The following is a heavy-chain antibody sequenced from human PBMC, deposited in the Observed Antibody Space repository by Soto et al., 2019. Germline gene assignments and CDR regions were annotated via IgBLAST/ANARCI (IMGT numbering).Heavy chain of an antibody. J-gene: IGHJ5*02. CDR3: AKVMVKNWFDP. CDR2: ISGCGGST. D-gene: IGHD5-18*01. Sequence: GSLRLSCAASGFTCSSYAMSWVRQAPAKGLELVSAISGCGGSTYYADSVKGRFTITRDNYKNTLYLQMNSPRADDTAVYYCAKVMVKNWFDPWGQGTLVTVSS. CDR1: GFTCSSYA. V-gene: IGHV3-23*01.